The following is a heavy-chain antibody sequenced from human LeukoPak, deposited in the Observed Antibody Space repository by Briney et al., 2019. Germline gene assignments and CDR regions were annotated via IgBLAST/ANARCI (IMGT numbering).Heavy chain of an antibody. Sequence: SETLSLTCAVSGGSISSSNWWSWVRQPPGKGLEWIGEIYHSGSTNYNPSLKSRVTISVDTSKNQFSLKLSSVTAADTAVYYCARVMEVRGVNHFDYWGQGTLVTVSS. CDR2: IYHSGST. J-gene: IGHJ4*02. D-gene: IGHD3-10*01. V-gene: IGHV4-4*02. CDR1: GGSISSSNW. CDR3: ARVMEVRGVNHFDY.